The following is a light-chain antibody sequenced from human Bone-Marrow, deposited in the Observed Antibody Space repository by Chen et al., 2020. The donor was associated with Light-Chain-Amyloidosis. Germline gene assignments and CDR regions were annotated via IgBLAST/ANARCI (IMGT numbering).Light chain of an antibody. V-gene: IGLV3-21*02. Sequence: SYVLTQPSSVSVAPGQTATIACGGNSIGSTSVHWYQRTPGQAPRLVVYDDSDRPSGIPERLSGSNSGNTATLTISRVGAGDEADYYCQVWDRSSDRPVFGGGTKLTVL. CDR3: QVWDRSSDRPV. J-gene: IGLJ3*02. CDR2: DDS. CDR1: SIGSTS.